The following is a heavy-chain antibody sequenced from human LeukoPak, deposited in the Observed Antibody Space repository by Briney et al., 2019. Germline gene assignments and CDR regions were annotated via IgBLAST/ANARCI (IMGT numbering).Heavy chain of an antibody. D-gene: IGHD1-1*01. V-gene: IGHV3-23*01. CDR2: ITASGGST. CDR1: GFTFNNYA. J-gene: IGHJ4*02. CDR3: ARDYPTSGIVTIFDY. Sequence: GGSLRLSCAASGFTFNNYAMTWVRQAPGKGLEWVSSITASGGSTYCADSVRGRFTISRDNSKNTLYLQMSSLRAEDTAVYYCARDYPTSGIVTIFDYWGQGTLVTVSS.